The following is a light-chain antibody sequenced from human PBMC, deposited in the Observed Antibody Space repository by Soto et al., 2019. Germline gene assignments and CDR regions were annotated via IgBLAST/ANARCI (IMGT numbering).Light chain of an antibody. CDR1: QSVRSN. CDR3: RQYSLWPALT. J-gene: IGKJ4*01. Sequence: DIVMTQSPATLSVSPGDRATLSCRASQSVRSNVAWYQQKPGQAPRLLFYGASTRATGVPDRFSGSGSGTDFTHTISSLQSEHFAVYYWRQYSLWPALTVGGGTKVEMK. V-gene: IGKV3-15*01. CDR2: GAS.